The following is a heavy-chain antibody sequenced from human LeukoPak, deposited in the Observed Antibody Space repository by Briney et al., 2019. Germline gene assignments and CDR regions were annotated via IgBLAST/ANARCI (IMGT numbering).Heavy chain of an antibody. CDR1: GGSISSYY. J-gene: IGHJ4*02. Sequence: SETLSLTCTVSGGSISSYYWSWIRQPPGKGLEWIGYIYYSGSTNYNPSLKSRVTISVDTSKNQFSLKLSSVTAADTAVYYCARVRKCSMAARPRCYYFDYWGQGTLVTVSS. CDR2: IYYSGST. D-gene: IGHD6-6*01. CDR3: ARVRKCSMAARPRCYYFDY. V-gene: IGHV4-59*01.